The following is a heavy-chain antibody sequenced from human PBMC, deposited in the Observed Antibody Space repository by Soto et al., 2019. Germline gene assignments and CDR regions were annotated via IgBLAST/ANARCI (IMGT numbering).Heavy chain of an antibody. CDR2: IIPIFGTA. CDR1: GGTFSSYA. V-gene: IGHV1-69*01. J-gene: IGHJ6*02. CDR3: ARGTRAAAGIHYYYGMDV. Sequence: QVQLVQSGAEVKKPGSSVKVSCKASGGTFSSYAISWVRQAPGQGLEWMGGIIPIFGTANYAQKFQGRVTITADESTSKAYMELSSLRSEDTAVYYCARGTRAAAGIHYYYGMDVWGQGTTVTVSS. D-gene: IGHD6-13*01.